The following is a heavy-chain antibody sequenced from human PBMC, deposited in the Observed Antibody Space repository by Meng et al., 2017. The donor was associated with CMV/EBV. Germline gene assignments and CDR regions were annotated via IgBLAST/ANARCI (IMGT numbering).Heavy chain of an antibody. V-gene: IGHV3-21*01. CDR1: GFKFSGYR. D-gene: IGHD1-1*01. CDR2: IGTDSFDI. CDR3: ARMTTGGFDY. Sequence: GESLKISCATSGFKFSGYRMNWVRQAPGKGLEWVSHIGTDSFDIFYADSVKGRFTISRDDAKNSLYLQMTTLRPDDTAVYYCARMTTGGFDYWGQGAPVTVSS. J-gene: IGHJ4*02.